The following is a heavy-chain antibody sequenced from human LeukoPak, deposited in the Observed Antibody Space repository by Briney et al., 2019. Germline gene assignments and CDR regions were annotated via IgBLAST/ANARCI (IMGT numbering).Heavy chain of an antibody. CDR2: IRSDGSKE. V-gene: IGHV3-30*02. CDR3: AKEAGLFDV. J-gene: IGHJ3*01. Sequence: GGSLRLSCAASGLTFSSYGMHWVRQAPGKGLEWVAYIRSDGSKEYHADSVKGRFIISRDNSKKILYLQMNSLRADDTAMYYCAKEAGLFDVWGQGTMVTVSS. CDR1: GLTFSSYG.